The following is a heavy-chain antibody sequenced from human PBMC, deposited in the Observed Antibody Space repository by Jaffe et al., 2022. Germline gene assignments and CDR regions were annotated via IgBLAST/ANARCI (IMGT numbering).Heavy chain of an antibody. CDR1: GFSLSTSGVG. CDR2: IYWNDDK. D-gene: IGHD3-3*01. CDR3: AHFLEWLLFPES. V-gene: IGHV2-5*01. Sequence: QITLKESGPTLVKPTQTLTLTCTFSGFSLSTSGVGVGWIRQPPGKALEWLALIYWNDDKRYSPSLKSRLTITKDTSKNQVVLTMTNMDPVDTATYYCAHFLEWLLFPESWGQGTLVTVSS. J-gene: IGHJ5*02.